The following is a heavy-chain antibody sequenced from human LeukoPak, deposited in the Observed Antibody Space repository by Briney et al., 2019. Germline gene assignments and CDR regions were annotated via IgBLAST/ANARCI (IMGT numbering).Heavy chain of an antibody. Sequence: GGSLRLSCAASGFTVSSNYMSWVRQAPGKGLEWVSSISSSSSYIYYADSVKGRFTISRDNAKNSLYLQMNSLRAEDTAVYYCARGGVGATTFDYWGQGTLVTVSS. J-gene: IGHJ4*02. CDR1: GFTVSSNY. V-gene: IGHV3-21*01. CDR3: ARGGVGATTFDY. D-gene: IGHD1-26*01. CDR2: ISSSSSYI.